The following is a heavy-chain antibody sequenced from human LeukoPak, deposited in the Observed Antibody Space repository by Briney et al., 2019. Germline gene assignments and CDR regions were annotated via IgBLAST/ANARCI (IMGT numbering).Heavy chain of an antibody. D-gene: IGHD3-9*01. CDR3: ARGLRDILTGYPLDAFDI. Sequence: GASVKVSCKASGGTFSSYAISWVRQAPGQGLEWMGWINPNSGGTNYAQKFQGWVTMTRDTSISTAYMELSRLRSDDTAVYYCARGLRDILTGYPLDAFDIWGQGTMVTVSS. CDR2: INPNSGGT. J-gene: IGHJ3*02. V-gene: IGHV1-2*04. CDR1: GGTFSSYA.